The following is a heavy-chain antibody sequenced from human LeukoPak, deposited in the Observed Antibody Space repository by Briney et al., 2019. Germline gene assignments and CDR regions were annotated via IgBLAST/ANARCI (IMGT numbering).Heavy chain of an antibody. CDR2: ISTSGSTI. CDR3: ARASGPFDY. Sequence: GGSLRLSCVVSGITFSSYEMNWVRQAPGKGLEWVSYISTSGSTIYYADSVKGRFTISRDNAKNSLYLQMNGLRAEDTAIYSCARASGPFDYWGQGTLVTVSS. V-gene: IGHV3-48*03. J-gene: IGHJ4*02. CDR1: GITFSSYE. D-gene: IGHD3-10*01.